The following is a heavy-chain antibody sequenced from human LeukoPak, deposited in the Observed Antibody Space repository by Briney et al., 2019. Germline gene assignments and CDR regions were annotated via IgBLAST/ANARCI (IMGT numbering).Heavy chain of an antibody. J-gene: IGHJ4*02. V-gene: IGHV3-20*04. CDR1: GFTFDNYG. CDR3: STATYSSGYHYFES. D-gene: IGHD5-18*01. CDR2: INWNGGSI. Sequence: GGSLRLSCAASGFTFDNYGMSWVRLAPGKGREGVSGINWNGGSIGYAHSVKGRFTISRDNAKNSLYLQMNTLRAEDTAVYFCSTATYSSGYHYFESWGQGTLVTVSS.